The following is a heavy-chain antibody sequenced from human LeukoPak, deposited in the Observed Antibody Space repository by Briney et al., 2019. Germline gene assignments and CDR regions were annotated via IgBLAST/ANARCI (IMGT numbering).Heavy chain of an antibody. J-gene: IGHJ4*02. D-gene: IGHD6-13*01. V-gene: IGHV3-23*01. CDR2: ISGSGGST. CDR3: AKDEQPDVEFDY. CDR1: GFTFDDYG. Sequence: GRSLRLSCAASGFTFDDYGMSWVRQAPGKGLEWVSAISGSGGSTYYADSVKGRFTISRDNSKNTLYLQMNSLRAEDTAVYYRAKDEQPDVEFDYWGQGTLVTVSS.